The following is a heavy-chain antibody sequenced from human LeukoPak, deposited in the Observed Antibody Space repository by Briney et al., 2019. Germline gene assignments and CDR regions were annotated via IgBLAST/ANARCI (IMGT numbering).Heavy chain of an antibody. V-gene: IGHV4-39*01. Sequence: SETLSLTCTVSGGSISSSSSYWGWIRQPPGKGLEWIGSIYYSGSTYYNPSLKSRVTISVDTSKNQFSLKLSSVAAADTAVYYCARPYYYDSSAIDYWGQGTLVTVSS. CDR1: GGSISSSSSY. CDR2: IYYSGST. D-gene: IGHD3-22*01. J-gene: IGHJ4*02. CDR3: ARPYYYDSSAIDY.